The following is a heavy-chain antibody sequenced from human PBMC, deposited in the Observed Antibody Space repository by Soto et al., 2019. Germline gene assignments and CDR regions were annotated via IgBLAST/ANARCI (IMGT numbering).Heavy chain of an antibody. CDR2: INQDGSEK. Sequence: PGGSLRLSCEASGFSFRNYWMNWVRQAPGKGLEWVVNINQDGSEKHYVDSVKGRFTVSRDNAKSSLYLQMDSLRAEDTAVKYCAKGTPTPGIGSWGQGTLVTVSS. CDR1: GFSFRNYW. V-gene: IGHV3-7*03. D-gene: IGHD1-26*01. CDR3: AKGTPTPGIGS. J-gene: IGHJ4*02.